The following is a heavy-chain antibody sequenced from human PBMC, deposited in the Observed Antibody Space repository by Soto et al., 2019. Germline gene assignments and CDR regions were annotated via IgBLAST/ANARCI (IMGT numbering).Heavy chain of an antibody. CDR2: LNPTGGST. J-gene: IGHJ5*02. V-gene: IGHV1-46*01. CDR1: GYPFTSYY. CDR3: ARGFSAGKGSPPDL. D-gene: IGHD6-13*01. Sequence: ASVKVSCKASGYPFTSYYMHWLRQAPGQGLEWMGVLNPTGGSTTYAQNFQGRVTMTRDTSTSTVYVELSSLRSGDTAVYYCARGFSAGKGSPPDLWGQGSLVTAPQ.